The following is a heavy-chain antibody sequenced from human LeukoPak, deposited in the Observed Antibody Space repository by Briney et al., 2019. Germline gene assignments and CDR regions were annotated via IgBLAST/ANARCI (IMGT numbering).Heavy chain of an antibody. CDR3: ARVEDALRYFDWSYFDY. V-gene: IGHV3-30*04. D-gene: IGHD3-9*01. Sequence: PGGSLRLSCAASGFTFSSYAMHWVRQAPGKGLEWVAVISYDGSNKYYADSVKGRFTISRDNAKNSLYLQMNSLRAEDTAVYYCARVEDALRYFDWSYFDYWGQGTLVTVSS. CDR1: GFTFSSYA. CDR2: ISYDGSNK. J-gene: IGHJ4*02.